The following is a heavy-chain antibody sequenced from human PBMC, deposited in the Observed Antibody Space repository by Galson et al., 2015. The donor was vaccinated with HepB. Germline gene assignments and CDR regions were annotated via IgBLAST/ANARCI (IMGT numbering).Heavy chain of an antibody. Sequence: SLRLSCAASGFTFSNAWMTWVRQAPGKGLEWVGRIKSKTDGGTTDYAAPVKGRFTISRDDSEDTLYLQMNSLKTEDTAVYFCIRAAAGRIFWYFDLWGRGTLVTVSS. V-gene: IGHV3-15*01. CDR2: IKSKTDGGTT. J-gene: IGHJ2*01. CDR1: GFTFSNAW. CDR3: IRAAAGRIFWYFDL. D-gene: IGHD6-13*01.